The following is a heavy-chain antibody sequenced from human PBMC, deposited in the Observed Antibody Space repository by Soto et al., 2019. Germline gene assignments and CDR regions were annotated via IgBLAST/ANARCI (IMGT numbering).Heavy chain of an antibody. CDR2: IRIKANSYAT. CDR1: GFTFSVSA. CDR3: TSQSVDDMIRK. J-gene: IGHJ4*02. V-gene: IGHV3-73*01. Sequence: PGGSLRLSCEASGFTFSVSAMHWVRQSSGKGLEWVGRIRIKANSYATAYAASVKGRFSISRDESKNTAYLQMNSLKNEDTAVYYCTSQSVDDMIRKWGQGTQVTVSS. D-gene: IGHD3-22*01.